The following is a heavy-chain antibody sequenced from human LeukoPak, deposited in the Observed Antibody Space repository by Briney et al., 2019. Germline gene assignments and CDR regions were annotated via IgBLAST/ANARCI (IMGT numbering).Heavy chain of an antibody. CDR1: GFTFSCYW. V-gene: IGHV3-7*01. J-gene: IGHJ4*02. D-gene: IGHD3-22*01. CDR2: IKKDGSEK. Sequence: PGGPLRLSCAASGFTFSCYWMSWVRQAPGKGLEWVANIKKDGSEKYYVDSVKGRFTISRDNAKTSLYLQMNSLRAEDTAVYYCAKDEDYYDSSGYPGVGDYWGQGTLVTVSS. CDR3: AKDEDYYDSSGYPGVGDY.